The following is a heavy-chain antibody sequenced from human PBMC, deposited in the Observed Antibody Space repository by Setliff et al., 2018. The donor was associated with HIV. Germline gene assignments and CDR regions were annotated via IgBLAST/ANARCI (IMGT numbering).Heavy chain of an antibody. CDR2: ISSGSDYI. D-gene: IGHD3-3*01. CDR3: ARDLSGGYNFWSGYYPLDY. J-gene: IGHJ4*02. CDR1: GFTFSSYS. Sequence: GGSLRLSCAASGFTFSSYSMNWVRQAPGKGLEWVSSISSGSDYIYYADSVRGRFTISGDNAKNSLYLQMNSLRVEDTAVYYCARDLSGGYNFWSGYYPLDYWGRGTLVTVSS. V-gene: IGHV3-21*01.